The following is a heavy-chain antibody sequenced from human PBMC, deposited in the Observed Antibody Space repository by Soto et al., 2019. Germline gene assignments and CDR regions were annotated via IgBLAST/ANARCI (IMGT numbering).Heavy chain of an antibody. CDR2: INHSGST. Sequence: PSETLSLTCAVYGGSFSGYYWIWIRQPPGKGLEWIGEINHSGSTNYNPSLKSRVTISVDTSKNQFSLKLSSVTAADTAVYYCARLLGYCSSTSCSTGYYYGMDVWGQGTTVTVSS. J-gene: IGHJ6*02. D-gene: IGHD2-2*01. CDR1: GGSFSGYY. CDR3: ARLLGYCSSTSCSTGYYYGMDV. V-gene: IGHV4-34*01.